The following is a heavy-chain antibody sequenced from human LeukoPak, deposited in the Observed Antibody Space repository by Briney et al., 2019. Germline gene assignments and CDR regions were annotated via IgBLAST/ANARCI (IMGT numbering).Heavy chain of an antibody. Sequence: GASVKVSCKASGYTFTNYDINWVRQAAGQGLEWMGWMNPNSGNTGYAQKFQGRVTMTRNTSISTAYMELSSLRSEDTAVYYCALGGSTSQNWFDPWGQGTLVTVSS. CDR3: ALGGSTSQNWFDP. CDR1: GYTFTNYD. CDR2: MNPNSGNT. J-gene: IGHJ5*02. V-gene: IGHV1-8*01. D-gene: IGHD2-2*01.